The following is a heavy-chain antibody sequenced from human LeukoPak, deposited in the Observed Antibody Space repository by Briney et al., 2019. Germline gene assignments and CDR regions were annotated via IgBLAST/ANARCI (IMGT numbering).Heavy chain of an antibody. V-gene: IGHV3-9*01. CDR3: ANLHGDSRDY. CDR1: GFNFDDHP. D-gene: IGHD4-17*01. J-gene: IGHJ4*03. CDR2: IGWNSGTT. Sequence: GGSLRPPCAAAGFNFDDHPMHWARQPPGKGREWVSGIGWNSGTTGYAASVTGRFTLSRDNAKDSMYLQLNSLRPEDTALYSCANLHGDSRDYWGPGTTVTVSS.